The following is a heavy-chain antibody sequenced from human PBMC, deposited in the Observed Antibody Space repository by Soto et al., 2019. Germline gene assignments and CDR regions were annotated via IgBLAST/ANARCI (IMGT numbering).Heavy chain of an antibody. J-gene: IGHJ4*02. V-gene: IGHV1-69*13. CDR3: ARTTMTTVNDFDY. CDR1: GGTFSSYA. CDR2: IIPIFGTA. Sequence: SVKVSCKASGGTFSSYAISWVRQAPGQGLEWMGGIIPIFGTANYAQKFQGRVTITADESTSTAYMELSSLRSEDTAVYYCARTTMTTVNDFDYWGQGTLVTVSS. D-gene: IGHD4-17*01.